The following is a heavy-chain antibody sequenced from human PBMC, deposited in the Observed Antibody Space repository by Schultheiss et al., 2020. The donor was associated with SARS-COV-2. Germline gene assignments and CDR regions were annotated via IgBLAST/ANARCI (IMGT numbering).Heavy chain of an antibody. CDR1: GFTFSSYA. CDR2: IKQDGSEK. Sequence: GGSLRLSCAASGFTFSSYAMSWVRQAPGKGLEWVANIKQDGSEKYYADSVKGRFTISRDNSKNTLYLQMNSLRAEDTAVYYCARDMSGYDFWSGYPFDYWGQGTLVTVSS. CDR3: ARDMSGYDFWSGYPFDY. J-gene: IGHJ4*02. D-gene: IGHD3-3*01. V-gene: IGHV3-7*01.